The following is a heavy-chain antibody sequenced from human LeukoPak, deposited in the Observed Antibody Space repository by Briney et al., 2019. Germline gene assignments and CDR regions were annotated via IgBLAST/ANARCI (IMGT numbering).Heavy chain of an antibody. Sequence: GGSLRLSCAASGFTFSSYAMSWVRQAPGKGLEWVSAISGSGGSTYYADSVKGRFTISRDNSKNTLYLQMNSLRAEDTAVYYCARYVLWFGELFPLEDWGQGTLVTVSS. CDR3: ARYVLWFGELFPLED. D-gene: IGHD3-10*01. CDR1: GFTFSSYA. CDR2: ISGSGGST. J-gene: IGHJ4*02. V-gene: IGHV3-23*01.